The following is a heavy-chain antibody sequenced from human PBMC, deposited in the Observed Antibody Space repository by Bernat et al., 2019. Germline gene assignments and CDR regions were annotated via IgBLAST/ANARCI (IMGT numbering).Heavy chain of an antibody. CDR2: INAGNGNT. Sequence: QVQLVQSGAEVKKPGASVKVSCKASGYTFTSYAMHWVRQAPGQRLEWMGWINAGNGNTKYSQKFQGRVTITRDTSASTAYMELSSLRSEDTAVYYGARDLMGPGRPLWFDPWGQGTLVTVSS. CDR1: GYTFTSYA. J-gene: IGHJ5*02. V-gene: IGHV1-3*01. CDR3: ARDLMGPGRPLWFDP. D-gene: IGHD2-8*01.